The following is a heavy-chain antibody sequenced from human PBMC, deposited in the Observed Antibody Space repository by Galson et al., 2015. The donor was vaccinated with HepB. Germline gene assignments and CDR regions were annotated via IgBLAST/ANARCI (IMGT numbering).Heavy chain of an antibody. D-gene: IGHD4-11*01. CDR1: GFSLNTRAMC. J-gene: IGHJ2*01. V-gene: IGHV2-70*12. Sequence: PALVKPTQTLTLTCSFSGFSLNTRAMCVSWIRQPPGKALEWLALIDWDDDKYYSTSLKSRLTITKDTSKNQVVLTMTNMDPVDTATYYCAHRRDYSNNPRNWYFDLWGRGTLVTVSS. CDR3: AHRRDYSNNPRNWYFDL. CDR2: IDWDDDK.